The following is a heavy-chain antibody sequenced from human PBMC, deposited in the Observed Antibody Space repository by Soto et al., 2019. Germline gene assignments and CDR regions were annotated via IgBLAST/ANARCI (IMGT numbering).Heavy chain of an antibody. CDR2: ISNSGGST. D-gene: IGHD2-2*02. CDR3: VKALSMRYKSANAFXV. J-gene: IGHJ3*01. Sequence: PGGSLRLSCSASGFTFNSYAMHWVRQAPGKGLEYVSAISNSGGSTYYADSVNGRFTISRDNSKNTLYLQMSSLRADDTAVYYCVKALSMRYKSANAFXVWGQSTMVTVS. CDR1: GFTFNSYA. V-gene: IGHV3-64D*06.